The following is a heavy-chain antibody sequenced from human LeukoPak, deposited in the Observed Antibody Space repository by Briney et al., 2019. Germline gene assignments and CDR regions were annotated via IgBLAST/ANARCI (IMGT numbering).Heavy chain of an antibody. J-gene: IGHJ6*02. Sequence: SETLSLTCTVSGGSISSYYWSWIRQPPGKGLEWIEYIYYSGSTNYNPSLKSRVTISVDTSKNQFSLKLSSVTAADTAVYYCARGYILTGFHYYYGMDVWGQGTTVTVSS. CDR2: IYYSGST. V-gene: IGHV4-59*08. CDR1: GGSISSYY. CDR3: ARGYILTGFHYYYGMDV. D-gene: IGHD3-9*01.